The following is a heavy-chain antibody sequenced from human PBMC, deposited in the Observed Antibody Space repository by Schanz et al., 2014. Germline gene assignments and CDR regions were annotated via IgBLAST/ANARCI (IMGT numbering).Heavy chain of an antibody. D-gene: IGHD3-10*01. V-gene: IGHV3-11*05. CDR1: GFTFSDYY. CDR2: ISNSGTYT. Sequence: QVQLVESGGGLVKPGGSLRLSCAASGFTFSDYYMTWMRQAPGKGLEWISYISNSGTYTKYADSVKGRFVISRDNARSSLYLQMSSLRDGDTAVYYCAKDQGSYGSGSYSYFDYWGQGTLAIVSS. J-gene: IGHJ4*02. CDR3: AKDQGSYGSGSYSYFDY.